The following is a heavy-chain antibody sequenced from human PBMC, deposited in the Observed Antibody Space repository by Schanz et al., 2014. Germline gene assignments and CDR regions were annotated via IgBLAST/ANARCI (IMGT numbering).Heavy chain of an antibody. CDR3: ARDPGGTKTHGL. J-gene: IGHJ4*02. CDR1: GFTVSNNY. CDR2: IYSDGST. V-gene: IGHV3-66*01. Sequence: EVQLVESGGGLVQPGGSLRLSCAASGFTVSNNYMSWVRQAPGKGLECVSIIYSDGSTYYVDSVKGRFIISRDNSTNTVSPHMNSMRAEDTAVYYCARDPGGTKTHGLWGQGTLVTVSS. D-gene: IGHD2-15*01.